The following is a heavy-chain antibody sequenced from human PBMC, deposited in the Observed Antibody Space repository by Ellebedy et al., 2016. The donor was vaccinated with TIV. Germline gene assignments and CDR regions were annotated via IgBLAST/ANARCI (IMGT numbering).Heavy chain of an antibody. CDR3: ARDGRYSYGYGDY. V-gene: IGHV4-34*01. Sequence: SETLSLXXAVYGGSFSGYHWTWIRQPPGKGLEWIGEINHSGSNDYNPSLKSRVTISVDTSKNQFPLKLSSVTAADTAVYYCARDGRYSYGYGDYWGQGTLVTVSS. D-gene: IGHD5-18*01. CDR1: GGSFSGYH. CDR2: INHSGSN. J-gene: IGHJ4*02.